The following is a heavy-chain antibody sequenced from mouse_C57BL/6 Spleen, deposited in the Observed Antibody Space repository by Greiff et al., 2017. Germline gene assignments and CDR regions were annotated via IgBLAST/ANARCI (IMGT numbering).Heavy chain of an antibody. CDR2: IDPENGDT. V-gene: IGHV14-4*01. D-gene: IGHD1-1*01. Sequence: VQLKQSGAELVRPGASVTLSCTASGFNFKGDYMHWVQQRPEQGLEWIGWIDPENGDTEYASKFPGKATLTADTSSNTAYLQLSSRTSEDTAVYYCNADRGSSPAGFAYWGQGTLVTVSA. CDR1: GFNFKGDY. J-gene: IGHJ3*01. CDR3: NADRGSSPAGFAY.